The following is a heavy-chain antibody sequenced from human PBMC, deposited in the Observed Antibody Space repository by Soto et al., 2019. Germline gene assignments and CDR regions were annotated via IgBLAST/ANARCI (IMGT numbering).Heavy chain of an antibody. CDR1: NGSFTDYF. CDR3: VARGMTYHFLSAPHQFDH. J-gene: IGHJ5*02. V-gene: IGHV4-34*01. D-gene: IGHD3-3*01. CDR2: INHRGGA. Sequence: PSETLSLTCAAHNGSFTDYFWTWIRQSPGRGLEWIGEINHRGGATYNPSLRSRVTISIDTSKNHFSLSLRSLTAADTAVYYCVARGMTYHFLSAPHQFDHWGHGPLVT.